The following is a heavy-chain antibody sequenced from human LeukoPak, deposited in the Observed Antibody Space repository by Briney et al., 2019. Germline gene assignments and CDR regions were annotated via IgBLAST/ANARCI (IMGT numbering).Heavy chain of an antibody. D-gene: IGHD2-15*01. J-gene: IGHJ6*03. CDR2: IYYSGST. CDR1: GGSISSYY. Sequence: SETLSLTCTVSGGSISSYYWSWIRQPPGKGLEWIGYIYYSGSTYYKPSLKSRVTISVDTSKNQFSLKLSSVTAADTAVYYCAREGSWWSEYYYYYYMDVWGKGTTVTVSS. CDR3: AREGSWWSEYYYYYYMDV. V-gene: IGHV4-59*12.